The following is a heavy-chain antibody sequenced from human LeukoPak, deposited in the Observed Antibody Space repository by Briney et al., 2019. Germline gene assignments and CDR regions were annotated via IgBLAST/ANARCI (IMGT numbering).Heavy chain of an antibody. Sequence: SETLSLTRTVSGGSISSNFWSWIRQPPGKGLQWIGYKYYSGSTNYNPSLKSRVTISLDTSKHQFSLKLSPVTAADTAVYYCARLYDYGGKNFDLWGRGTLVTVSP. CDR2: KYYSGST. CDR3: ARLYDYGGKNFDL. CDR1: GGSISSNF. D-gene: IGHD4-23*01. J-gene: IGHJ2*01. V-gene: IGHV4-59*01.